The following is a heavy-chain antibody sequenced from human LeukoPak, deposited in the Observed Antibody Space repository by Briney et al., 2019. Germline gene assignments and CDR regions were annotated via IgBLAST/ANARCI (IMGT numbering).Heavy chain of an antibody. CDR1: GGSFSGYY. V-gene: IGHV4-34*01. D-gene: IGHD3-22*01. Sequence: SETLSLTCAVYGGSFSGYYWSWIRQPPGKGLEWIGKINHSGSTNYNPSLKSRVTISVDTSKNQFSLKLSSVTAADTAVYYCARIRYYYDSSGYPYEDWGQGTLVTVSS. CDR2: INHSGST. J-gene: IGHJ4*02. CDR3: ARIRYYYDSSGYPYED.